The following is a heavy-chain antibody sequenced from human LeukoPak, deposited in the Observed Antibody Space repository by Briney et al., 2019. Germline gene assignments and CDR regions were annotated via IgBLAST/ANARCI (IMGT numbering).Heavy chain of an antibody. CDR3: ARLGLITYDFWSGYSPSRSEGEIDY. J-gene: IGHJ4*02. V-gene: IGHV4-4*02. D-gene: IGHD3-3*01. Sequence: SETLSLTCAVSVGSISSGNWWSWVRQPPGNGLGWIWEIYHSGNTNYNPSLKSRVTISVEKSTNQFSLKLSSVTAADTAVYYCARLGLITYDFWSGYSPSRSEGEIDYWGQGTLVTVSS. CDR1: VGSISSGNW. CDR2: IYHSGNT.